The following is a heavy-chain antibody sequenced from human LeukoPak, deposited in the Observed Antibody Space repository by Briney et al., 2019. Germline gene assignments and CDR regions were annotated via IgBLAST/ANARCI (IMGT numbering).Heavy chain of an antibody. CDR2: IWYDGSNK. V-gene: IGHV3-33*01. J-gene: IGHJ4*02. CDR3: ARPSTIFGVAPDY. D-gene: IGHD3-3*01. Sequence: PGGSLRLSCATSGFTFSSYGMHWVRQAPGKGLEWVAVIWYDGSNKYYADSVKGRFTISRDNSKDTLYLQMNSLRAEDTAVYYCARPSTIFGVAPDYWGQGTLVTVSS. CDR1: GFTFSSYG.